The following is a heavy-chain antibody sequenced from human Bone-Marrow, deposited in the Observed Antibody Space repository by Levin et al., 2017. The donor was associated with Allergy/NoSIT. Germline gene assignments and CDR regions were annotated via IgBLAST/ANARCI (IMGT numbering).Heavy chain of an antibody. CDR1: GFTFSSYW. V-gene: IGHV3-74*01. CDR3: ARPAYCSSCNGQFDY. CDR2: INSDGSST. J-gene: IGHJ4*02. D-gene: IGHD2-2*01. Sequence: PGGSLRLSCAASGFTFSSYWMHWVRQAPGKGLVWVSRINSDGSSTSYADSVKGRFTISRDNAKNTLYLQMNSLRAEDTAVYYCARPAYCSSCNGQFDYWGQGILVTVSS.